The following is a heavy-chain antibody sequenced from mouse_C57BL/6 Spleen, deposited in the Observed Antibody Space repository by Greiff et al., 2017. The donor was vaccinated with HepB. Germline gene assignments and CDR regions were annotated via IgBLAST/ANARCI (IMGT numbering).Heavy chain of an antibody. D-gene: IGHD2-4*01. V-gene: IGHV5-4*01. J-gene: IGHJ4*01. CDR3: ARWGLYDYDGTHAMDY. CDR1: GFTFSSYA. CDR2: ISDGGSYT. Sequence: EVQLVESGGGLVKPGGSLKLSCAASGFTFSSYAMSWVRQTPEKRLEWVATISDGGSYTYYPDNVKGRFTISRDNAKNNLYLQMSHLKSEDTAMYYCARWGLYDYDGTHAMDYWGQGTSVTVSS.